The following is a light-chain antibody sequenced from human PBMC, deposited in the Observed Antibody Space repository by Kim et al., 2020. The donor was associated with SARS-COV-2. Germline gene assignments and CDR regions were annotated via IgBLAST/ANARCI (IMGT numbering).Light chain of an antibody. CDR2: DVS. Sequence: QSVTISCTRSSSDIGGYNYVSWYQQHPGKAPKLLIFDVSKRPSGVPGRFSGSKSGNTASLTVSGLQVEDEADYFCCSFAGTYNYYVFGSGTKVTVL. V-gene: IGLV2-11*03. CDR1: SSDIGGYNY. CDR3: CSFAGTYNYYV. J-gene: IGLJ1*01.